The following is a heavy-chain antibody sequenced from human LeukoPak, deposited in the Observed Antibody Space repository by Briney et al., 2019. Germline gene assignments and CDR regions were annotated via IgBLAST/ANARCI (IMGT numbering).Heavy chain of an antibody. D-gene: IGHD5-12*01. V-gene: IGHV3-23*01. CDR2: ISGSGGST. Sequence: GGSLRLSCAASGFTFSSYAMSWVRQAPGKGLEWVSAISGSGGSTYYADSVKGRFTISRDNSKNTLYLQMNSLRAEDTAVYYCARDHSVSYSGYDFGYFDYWGQGTLVTVSS. J-gene: IGHJ4*02. CDR1: GFTFSSYA. CDR3: ARDHSVSYSGYDFGYFDY.